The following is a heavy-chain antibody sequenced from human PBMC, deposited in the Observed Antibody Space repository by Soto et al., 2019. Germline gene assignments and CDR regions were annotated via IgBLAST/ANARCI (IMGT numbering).Heavy chain of an antibody. CDR1: GYTFTGYY. CDR2: INPNSGGT. J-gene: IGHJ4*02. CDR3: ARSMDDFVYYFDC. Sequence: ASVKVSCKASGYTFTGYYMHWVRQAPGQGLEWMGWINPNSGGTNYAQKFQGWVTMTRDTSISTAYMELSRPRSDDTAVYYCARSMDDFVYYFDCWGQGTLVTVSS. D-gene: IGHD3-3*01. V-gene: IGHV1-2*04.